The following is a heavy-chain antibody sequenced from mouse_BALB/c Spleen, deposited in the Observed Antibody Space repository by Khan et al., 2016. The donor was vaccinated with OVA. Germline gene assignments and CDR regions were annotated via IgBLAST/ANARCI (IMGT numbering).Heavy chain of an antibody. CDR1: GYTFSSYW. CDR2: ILPGRGNT. CDR3: ARGAGTTYGVDY. D-gene: IGHD2-12*01. Sequence: QVQLQQSGAELVKPGASVKIACKATGYTFSSYWIEWVKQRPGHGLEWIGEILPGRGNTNYNEKFKGKATFTADTSSNTAYMQLSSLTSEDSAVYFCARGAGTTYGVDYWGQGTSVTVSS. J-gene: IGHJ4*01. V-gene: IGHV1-9*01.